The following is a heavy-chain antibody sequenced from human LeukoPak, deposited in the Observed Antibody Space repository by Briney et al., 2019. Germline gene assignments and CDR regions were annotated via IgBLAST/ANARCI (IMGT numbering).Heavy chain of an antibody. CDR3: ARERVNSFFDY. CDR1: GGSFSGYY. J-gene: IGHJ4*02. Sequence: PSETLSLTCAVYGGSFSGYYWSWIRQPPGKGLEWIGYIYYSGSTNYNPSLKSRVTISVDTSKNQFSLKLSSVTAADTAVYHCARERVNSFFDYWGQGTLVTVSS. CDR2: IYYSGST. D-gene: IGHD2/OR15-2a*01. V-gene: IGHV4-59*01.